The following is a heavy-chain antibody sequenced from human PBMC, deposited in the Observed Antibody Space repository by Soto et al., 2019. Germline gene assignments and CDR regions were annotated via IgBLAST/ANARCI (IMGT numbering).Heavy chain of an antibody. CDR2: ISAYNGNT. D-gene: IGHD5-12*01. J-gene: IGHJ3*02. CDR1: GGTFSSYA. CDR3: ARDVVDIFATILFGGVAFDI. V-gene: IGHV1-18*01. Sequence: ASVKVSCKASGGTFSSYAISWVRQAPGQGLEWMGGISAYNGNTNYAQKLQGRVTMTTDTSTSTAYMELRSLRSDDTAVYYCARDVVDIFATILFGGVAFDIWGQGTMVTVSS.